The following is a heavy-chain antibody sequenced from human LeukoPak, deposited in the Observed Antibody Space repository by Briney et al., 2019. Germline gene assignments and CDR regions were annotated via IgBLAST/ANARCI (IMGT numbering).Heavy chain of an antibody. J-gene: IGHJ4*02. V-gene: IGHV3-30*18. CDR1: GFTFSNYG. CDR3: AKSGLNRFDY. D-gene: IGHD2-15*01. CDR2: ISYDGSNK. Sequence: GGSLRLSCAASGFTFSNYGMHWVRQAPGKGLEWVAVISYDGSNKHYADSVKGRFTMSRDNSKNTLYLQMNSLRAEDTAVYYCAKSGLNRFDYWGQGTLVTVSS.